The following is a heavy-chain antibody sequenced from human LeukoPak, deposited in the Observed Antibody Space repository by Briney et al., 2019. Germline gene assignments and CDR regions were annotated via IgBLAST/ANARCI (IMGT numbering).Heavy chain of an antibody. CDR2: IRTTAEGAKYA. V-gene: IGHV3-48*02. Sequence: GGSLRLSCAASGFTFSGYGMHWVRQAPGKGLEWISNIRTTAEGAKYAYYADSVKGRVTISRDDGKNTLYLHMNSLRDDDTAVYYCATDQRYAFDYWGQGILVTVSS. CDR3: ATDQRYAFDY. D-gene: IGHD3-9*01. J-gene: IGHJ4*02. CDR1: GFTFSGYG.